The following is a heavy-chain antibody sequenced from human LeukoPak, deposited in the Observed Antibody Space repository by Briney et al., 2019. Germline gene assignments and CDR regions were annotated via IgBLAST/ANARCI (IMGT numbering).Heavy chain of an antibody. CDR3: ARDGVLRYFDWLFPYYMDV. J-gene: IGHJ6*03. D-gene: IGHD3-9*01. Sequence: GGSLRLSCTVSGFTVSSNSMSWVRQAPGKGLEWVSFIYSDNTHYSDSVKGRFTISRDNSKNTLYLQMNSLRAEDTAVYYCARDGVLRYFDWLFPYYMDVWGKGTTVTISS. CDR1: GFTVSSNS. V-gene: IGHV3-53*01. CDR2: IYSDNT.